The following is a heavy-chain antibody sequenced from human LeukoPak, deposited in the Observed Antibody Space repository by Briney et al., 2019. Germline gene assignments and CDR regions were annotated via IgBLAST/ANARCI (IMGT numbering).Heavy chain of an antibody. J-gene: IGHJ3*02. Sequence: PGGSLRLSCAASGFTVSSNYMSWVRQAPGKGLEWVSVIYSGGSTYYADSVKGRFTISRDNSKNTLYLQMNSLRAEDTAVYYCARAVGVTAIHNALDIWGQGTMVTVSS. CDR2: IYSGGST. D-gene: IGHD2-21*02. V-gene: IGHV3-66*02. CDR1: GFTVSSNY. CDR3: ARAVGVTAIHNALDI.